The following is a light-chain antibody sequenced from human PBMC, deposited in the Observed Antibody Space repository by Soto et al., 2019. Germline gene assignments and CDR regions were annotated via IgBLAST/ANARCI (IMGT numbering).Light chain of an antibody. CDR3: AAWDDNLNAYV. J-gene: IGLJ1*01. CDR2: LGD. V-gene: IGLV1-47*02. Sequence: QSVLTQPPSASSTPGQTVTISCSGSTSNIGTFYVYWYQHLPGTAPKLLIYLGDQRASGVSDRFSSSKSGTSATLAINGLRSDDEADYYCAAWDDNLNAYVVGSGTKLTVL. CDR1: TSNIGTFY.